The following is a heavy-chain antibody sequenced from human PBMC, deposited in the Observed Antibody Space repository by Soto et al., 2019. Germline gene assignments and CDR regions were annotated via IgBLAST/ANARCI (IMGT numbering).Heavy chain of an antibody. V-gene: IGHV3-74*01. CDR3: AREYSDGWFDP. J-gene: IGHJ5*02. CDR1: GFTFSSYW. Sequence: GGSLRLSCAASGFTFSSYWMHWVRQAPGKGLVWVSRINSDGTITTYADSVKGRFTISRDNSKNTVYLQMNSLRAEDSAVYYCAREYSDGWFDPWGQGT. D-gene: IGHD2-21*01. CDR2: INSDGTIT.